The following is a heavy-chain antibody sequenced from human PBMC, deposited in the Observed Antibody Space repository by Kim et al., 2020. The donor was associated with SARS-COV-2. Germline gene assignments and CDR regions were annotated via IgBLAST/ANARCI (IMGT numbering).Heavy chain of an antibody. V-gene: IGHV3-74*01. J-gene: IGHJ3*02. CDR1: GFTFSNYG. CDR3: ARDAGGSYGDAFDI. Sequence: GGSLRLSCAASGFTFSNYGMHWVRQAPGKGLVWVSRINRDGSSTSYADSVQGRLTISRDNAKNTLSLQMNSRRAEETVGYYCARDAGGSYGDAFDIWGQGGMVSLSS. CDR2: INRDGSST. D-gene: IGHD1-26*01.